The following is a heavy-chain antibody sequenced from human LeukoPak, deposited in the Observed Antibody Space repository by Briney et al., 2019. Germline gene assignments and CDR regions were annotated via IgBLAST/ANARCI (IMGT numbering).Heavy chain of an antibody. D-gene: IGHD6-13*01. CDR2: ISSSGSTI. CDR3: AGTPIAALDMGY. CDR1: GFTFSSYE. V-gene: IGHV3-48*03. J-gene: IGHJ4*02. Sequence: GGSLRLSCAASGFTFSSYEMNWVRQAPGKGLEWVSYISSSGSTIYYADSVKGRFTVSRDNAKNSLYLQMNSLRAEDTAVYYCAGTPIAALDMGYWGQGTLVTVSS.